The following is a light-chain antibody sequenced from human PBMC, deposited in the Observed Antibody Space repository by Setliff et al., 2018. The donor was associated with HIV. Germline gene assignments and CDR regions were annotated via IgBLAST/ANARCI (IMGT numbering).Light chain of an antibody. CDR1: SSNIGASYD. Sequence: SVLTQPPSVSGAPGQRVTISCTGSSSNIGASYDVHWYQQFPGTAPKLLLYDNNNRPSGVPDRFSGSKSGTSASLAITGLQAEDEADYYCQSHDSSLSGYVFGTGTKVTVL. CDR3: QSHDSSLSGYV. V-gene: IGLV1-40*01. CDR2: DNN. J-gene: IGLJ1*01.